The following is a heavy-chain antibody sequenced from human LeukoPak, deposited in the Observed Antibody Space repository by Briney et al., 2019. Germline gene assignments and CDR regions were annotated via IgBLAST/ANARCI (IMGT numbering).Heavy chain of an antibody. J-gene: IGHJ4*02. D-gene: IGHD4-11*01. CDR1: GFSSSSYW. CDR3: AREDHSKYEY. V-gene: IGHV3-7*01. CDR2: IKQDGSEK. Sequence: PGGSLRLSCVASGFSSSSYWMAWIRQAPGKGPEWVASIKQDGSEKFYADSVKGRFTISKDNAQNSLYLRMNSPRGEDTAVYYCAREDHSKYEYWGQGTPVTVSS.